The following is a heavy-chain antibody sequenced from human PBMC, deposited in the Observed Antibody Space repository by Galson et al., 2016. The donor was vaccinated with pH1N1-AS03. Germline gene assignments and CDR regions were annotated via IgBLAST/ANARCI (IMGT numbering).Heavy chain of an antibody. CDR3: ARLSTDWLGRPHYFDP. V-gene: IGHV4-59*08. Sequence: SETLSLTCTVSGGSIGVSYWSWIRQSPGRGVEWIGYFYYIANTKYNPSLKSRVTISVDTSKNQYSLNLTSVTAADTAVYYCARLSTDWLGRPHYFDPWGQGTLIVVSS. J-gene: IGHJ4*02. CDR1: GGSIGVSY. CDR2: FYYIANT. D-gene: IGHD3-9*01.